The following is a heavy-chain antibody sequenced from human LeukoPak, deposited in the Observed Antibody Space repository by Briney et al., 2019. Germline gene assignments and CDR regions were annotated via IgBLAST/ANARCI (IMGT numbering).Heavy chain of an antibody. CDR1: GFTFGDYY. CDR3: AREALTGAFDY. Sequence: PGGSLIPSCAASGFTFGDYYMSWIRQAPGKGLEWVSYISSSGSTIYYADSVKGRFTISRDNAKNSLYLQMNSLRAEDTAVYYCAREALTGAFDYWGQGTLVTVSS. J-gene: IGHJ4*02. D-gene: IGHD7-27*01. V-gene: IGHV3-11*01. CDR2: ISSSGSTI.